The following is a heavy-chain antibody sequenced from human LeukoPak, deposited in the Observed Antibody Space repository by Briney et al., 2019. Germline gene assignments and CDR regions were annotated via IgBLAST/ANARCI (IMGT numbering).Heavy chain of an antibody. Sequence: GASVKVSCKASGGTFSSYTISWVRQAPGQGLEWMGRIIPILGIANYAQKFQGRVTITADKSTSTAYMEPSSLRSEDTAVYYCARDRSSSHFDYWGQGTLVTVSS. CDR3: ARDRSSSHFDY. D-gene: IGHD6-6*01. CDR1: GGTFSSYT. CDR2: IIPILGIA. J-gene: IGHJ4*02. V-gene: IGHV1-69*04.